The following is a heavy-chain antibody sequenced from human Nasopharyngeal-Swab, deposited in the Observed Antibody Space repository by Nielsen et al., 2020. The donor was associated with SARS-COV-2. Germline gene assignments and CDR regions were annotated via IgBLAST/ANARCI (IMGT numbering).Heavy chain of an antibody. Sequence: WIRQPPGKGLEWVAAISYDGSNKYYADSVKGRFTISRDNSKNTLYLQMNSLRAEDTAVYYCASNGIRFLEWLLAQPLDYWGQGTLVTVSS. CDR3: ASNGIRFLEWLLAQPLDY. J-gene: IGHJ4*02. CDR2: ISYDGSNK. V-gene: IGHV3-30-3*01. D-gene: IGHD3-3*01.